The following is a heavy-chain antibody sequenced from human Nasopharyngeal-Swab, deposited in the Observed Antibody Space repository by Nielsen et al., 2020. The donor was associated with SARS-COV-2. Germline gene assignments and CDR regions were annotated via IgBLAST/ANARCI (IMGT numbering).Heavy chain of an antibody. CDR1: GFTVSSDY. V-gene: IGHV3-66*01. Sequence: GESLKISCTASGFTVSSDYISWVRQAPGKGLEWVSVIYSGDGTEYADSVKGRFTISSDNPKNTVYLQMRRLRDDDTAVYYCARDHPPIEVAGTNYFDHWGQGTLVTVSS. D-gene: IGHD6-13*01. J-gene: IGHJ4*02. CDR2: IYSGDGT. CDR3: ARDHPPIEVAGTNYFDH.